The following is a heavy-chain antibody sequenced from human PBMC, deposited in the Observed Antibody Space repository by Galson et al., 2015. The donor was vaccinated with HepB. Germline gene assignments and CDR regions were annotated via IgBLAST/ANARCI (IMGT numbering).Heavy chain of an antibody. D-gene: IGHD6-13*01. CDR1: GFTFSSYG. Sequence: SLRLSCAASGFTFSSYGMHWVRQAPGKGLEWVAVIWYDGSNKYYADSVKGRFTISRDNSKNTLYLQMNSLRAEDTAVYYCARDLIAAAGTFPGYWGQGTLVTVSS. V-gene: IGHV3-33*08. CDR2: IWYDGSNK. CDR3: ARDLIAAAGTFPGY. J-gene: IGHJ4*02.